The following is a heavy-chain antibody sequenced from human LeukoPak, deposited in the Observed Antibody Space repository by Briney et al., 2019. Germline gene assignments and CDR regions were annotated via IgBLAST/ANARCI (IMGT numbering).Heavy chain of an antibody. V-gene: IGHV4-34*01. D-gene: IGHD6-19*01. CDR1: GGSFSGYY. Sequence: SETLSLTCAVYGGSFSGYYWSWIRQPPGEGLEWIGEINHSGSTNYNPSLKSRVTISVDTSKNQFSLKLSSVTAADTAVYYCARGQGIAVAGYYYYYMDVWGKGTTVTVSS. J-gene: IGHJ6*03. CDR2: INHSGST. CDR3: ARGQGIAVAGYYYYYMDV.